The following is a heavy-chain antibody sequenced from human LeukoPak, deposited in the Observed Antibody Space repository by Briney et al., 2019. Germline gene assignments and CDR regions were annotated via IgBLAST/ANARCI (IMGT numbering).Heavy chain of an antibody. D-gene: IGHD3-3*01. CDR1: GFTFSSYA. Sequence: GGSLRLSCAASGFTFSSYAMSWVRQAPGKGLEWVSGISGSGGSTYYADSVKGRFTISRDNSKNTLYLQMNSLRADDTAVYYCAKGPGEFWSGFFDNGGQEPLVPVPS. CDR3: AKGPGEFWSGFFDN. CDR2: ISGSGGST. V-gene: IGHV3-23*01. J-gene: IGHJ4*02.